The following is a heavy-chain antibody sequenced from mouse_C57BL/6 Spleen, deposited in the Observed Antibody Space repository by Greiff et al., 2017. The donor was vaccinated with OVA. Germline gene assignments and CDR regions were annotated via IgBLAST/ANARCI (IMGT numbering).Heavy chain of an antibody. CDR2: INPYNGGT. CDR1: GYTFTDYY. D-gene: IGHD1-1*01. V-gene: IGHV1-19*01. Sequence: EVQLQQSGPVLVKPGASVKMSCKASGYTFTDYYMNWVKQSHGKSLEWIGVINPYNGGTSYNQKFKGKATLTVDKSSSTAYMELNSLTSEDSAVYYCARSWRRDGSSFWYFDVWGTGTTVTVSS. CDR3: ARSWRRDGSSFWYFDV. J-gene: IGHJ1*03.